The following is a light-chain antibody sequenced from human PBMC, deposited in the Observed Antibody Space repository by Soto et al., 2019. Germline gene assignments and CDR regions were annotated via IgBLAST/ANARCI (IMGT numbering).Light chain of an antibody. CDR1: SSDVGGYNF. J-gene: IGLJ1*01. CDR2: DVS. CDR3: CSYAGSYTWV. V-gene: IGLV2-11*01. Sequence: ALTQPRSVSGSPGQSVTISCTGTSSDVGGYNFVSWYQQHPGKAPKLMIYDVSKRPSGVPDRFSGSKSGHTASLTISGLQAEDEADYYCCSYAGSYTWVFGTGTKLTVL.